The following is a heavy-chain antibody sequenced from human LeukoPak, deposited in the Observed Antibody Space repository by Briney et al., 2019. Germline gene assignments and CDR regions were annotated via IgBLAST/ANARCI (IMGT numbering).Heavy chain of an antibody. J-gene: IGHJ1*01. V-gene: IGHV3-43D*04. CDR3: AKDISQRCSGGSCYSDVVFQH. Sequence: GXXLRLSCAASGFTLDDYAMHWVRQAPGKGLEWVSLIRWDGGITYYADSVNVRFTISRDNSKNSLYLQMNSLRADDTALYYCAKDISQRCSGGSCYSDVVFQHWGQGTLVTVSS. CDR1: GFTLDDYA. D-gene: IGHD2-15*01. CDR2: IRWDGGIT.